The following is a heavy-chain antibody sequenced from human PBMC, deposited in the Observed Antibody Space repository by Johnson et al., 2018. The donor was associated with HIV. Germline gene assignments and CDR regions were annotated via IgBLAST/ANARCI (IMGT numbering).Heavy chain of an antibody. CDR1: GFTFDDYG. J-gene: IGHJ3*02. CDR3: ARWVGDIVVVPAAADAFDI. Sequence: VQLVESGGGVVRPGGSLRLSCAASGFTFDDYGMSWVRQAPGKGLEWVSGIRWNGGSTGYADSVKGRFTISRDNAKNSLYLQMNSLRAEDTALYYCARWVGDIVVVPAAADAFDIWGQGTMVTVSS. D-gene: IGHD2-2*01. CDR2: IRWNGGST. V-gene: IGHV3-20*04.